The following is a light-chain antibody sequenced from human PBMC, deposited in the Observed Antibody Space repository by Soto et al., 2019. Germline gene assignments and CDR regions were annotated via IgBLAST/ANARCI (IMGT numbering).Light chain of an antibody. CDR2: GSS. CDR1: QSVSNDY. J-gene: IGKJ2*01. Sequence: EVVLTQSPGTLSLSPGERATLSCRASQSVSNDYLAWYQQKPGQSPKLLIFGSSDRVTGIPDRLSGSGSGTDFTLTISSLEHEDFAAYYCQQYGSSPPYTFGQGTKLEIK. CDR3: QQYGSSPPYT. V-gene: IGKV3-20*01.